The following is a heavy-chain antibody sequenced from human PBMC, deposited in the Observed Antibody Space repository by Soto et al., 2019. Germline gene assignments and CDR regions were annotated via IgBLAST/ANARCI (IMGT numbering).Heavy chain of an antibody. V-gene: IGHV5-51*01. Sequence: PGESLKISCKGSGYSFTSYWIGWVRQMPGKGLEWMGIIYPGDSDTRYSLSFQGQVTISADKSISTAYLQWSSLKASDTAMYYCARRPQLSGYETNWFDPWGQGTLVTVSS. D-gene: IGHD5-12*01. CDR1: GYSFTSYW. CDR2: IYPGDSDT. CDR3: ARRPQLSGYETNWFDP. J-gene: IGHJ5*02.